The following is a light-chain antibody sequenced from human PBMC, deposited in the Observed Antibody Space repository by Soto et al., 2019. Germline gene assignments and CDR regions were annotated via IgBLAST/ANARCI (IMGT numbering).Light chain of an antibody. CDR2: KIS. Sequence: DIVMTQTPLSSPVTLGQQASISCRSSQSLVHXDGNTYLSWFQQRPGQPPRLLLYKISNRFSGVPDRFSGSAAGTDFTLQISRVEAEDVGVYYCLQLTQFPWTFGQGTKVEIK. V-gene: IGKV2-24*01. J-gene: IGKJ1*01. CDR3: LQLTQFPWT. CDR1: QSLVHXDGNTY.